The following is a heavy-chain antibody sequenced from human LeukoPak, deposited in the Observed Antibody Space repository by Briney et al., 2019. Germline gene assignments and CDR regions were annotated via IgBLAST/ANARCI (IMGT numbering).Heavy chain of an antibody. CDR1: GYTFTGYY. Sequence: ASVKVSCKASGYTFTGYYMHWVRQAPGQGLEWMGWINPNSGGTNCAQKFQGRVTMTRDTSISTAYMELSRLRSDDTAVYYCARVKRGAGRIGNWFDPWGQGTLVTVSS. J-gene: IGHJ5*02. CDR3: ARVKRGAGRIGNWFDP. V-gene: IGHV1-2*02. D-gene: IGHD6-19*01. CDR2: INPNSGGT.